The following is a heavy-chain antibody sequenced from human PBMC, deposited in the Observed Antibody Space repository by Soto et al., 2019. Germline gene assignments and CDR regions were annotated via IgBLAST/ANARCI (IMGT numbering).Heavy chain of an antibody. V-gene: IGHV3-23*01. D-gene: IGHD3-10*01. CDR1: GFTFSSYG. J-gene: IGHJ4*02. CDR3: SKDGRAGGNYGVYSDF. Sequence: GGSLRLSCAASGFTFSSYGMTWVRQAPGKGLEWVSFSSATGAGTYYADSVKGRFTISRDNSKNTLYLKMTSLRADDTAVYYCSKDGRAGGNYGVYSDFWGQGALVTVSS. CDR2: SSATGAGT.